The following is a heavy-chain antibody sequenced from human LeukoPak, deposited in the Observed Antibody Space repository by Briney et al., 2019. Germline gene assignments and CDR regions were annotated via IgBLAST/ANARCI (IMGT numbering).Heavy chain of an antibody. J-gene: IGHJ4*02. CDR1: GYTFTSYG. V-gene: IGHV1-18*01. Sequence: ASVKASCKASGYTFTSYGISWVRQAPGQGLEWMGWISGYNGDTKYAQKLQGRVTMTTDTSTRTAYMELRSLRSDDTAVYYCAREVATITVAAAGGIDYWGQGTLVTVSS. CDR2: ISGYNGDT. D-gene: IGHD5-12*01. CDR3: AREVATITVAAAGGIDY.